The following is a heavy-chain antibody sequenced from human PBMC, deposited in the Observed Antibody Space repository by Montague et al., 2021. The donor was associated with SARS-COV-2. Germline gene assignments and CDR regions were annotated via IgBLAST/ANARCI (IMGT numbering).Heavy chain of an antibody. CDR1: VDCSGADNR. CDR2: ICHTVSN. J-gene: IGHJ4*02. V-gene: IGHV4-4*02. CDR3: ARKGSGRSDLAY. D-gene: IGHD1-26*01. Sequence: SETLSLTCVVSVDCSGADNRWTWVRQTPGKDLERVGVICHTVSNKYKPSLKSRVSMSVDKSWNQFSLRLTSVTAADTAIYYCARKGSGRSDLAYWGQGALVTVSS.